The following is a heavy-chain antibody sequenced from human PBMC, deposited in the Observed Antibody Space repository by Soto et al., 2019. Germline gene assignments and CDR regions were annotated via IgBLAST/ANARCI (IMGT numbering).Heavy chain of an antibody. J-gene: IGHJ6*02. CDR1: GFTFSSYS. Sequence: GGSLRLSCAASGFTFSSYSMNWVRQAPGKGLEWVSYISSSSSTIYYADSVKGRFTISRDNAKNSLYLQMNSLRDEDTAVYYCAREGGITIFGVVTQTGGMDVWGQGTTVTVSS. V-gene: IGHV3-48*02. D-gene: IGHD3-3*01. CDR3: AREGGITIFGVVTQTGGMDV. CDR2: ISSSSSTI.